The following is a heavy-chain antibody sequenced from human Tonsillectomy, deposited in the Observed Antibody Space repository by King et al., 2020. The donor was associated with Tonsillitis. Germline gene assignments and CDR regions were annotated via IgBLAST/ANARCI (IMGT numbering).Heavy chain of an antibody. V-gene: IGHV1-18*01. J-gene: IGHJ4*02. CDR3: ARDDYYRSSAGWDY. CDR1: GYNFTSYG. Sequence: VQSGAEVKKPGASVKVSCKASGYNFTSYGISWVRQAPGQGLEWMGWISAYRGKTKSAQRFQGRVTMTTDTSTSPAYMELRSLRSDDTAVYYCARDDYYRSSAGWDYWGRGTLVTVPS. D-gene: IGHD6-6*01. CDR2: ISAYRGKT.